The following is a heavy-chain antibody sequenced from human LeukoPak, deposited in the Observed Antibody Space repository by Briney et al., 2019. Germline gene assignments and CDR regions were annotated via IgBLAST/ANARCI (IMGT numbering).Heavy chain of an antibody. J-gene: IGHJ4*02. V-gene: IGHV4-59*08. CDR1: GGSISSYY. CDR3: ARQGGVVLAAANYFDY. Sequence: SETLSLTCTVSGGSISSYYWSWIRQPPGKGLEWIGNIFYTGSTKYNPSLKSRVTISVDTSKNQFSLKLSSVTAADTAVYYCARQGGVVLAAANYFDYWGQGTLVTVSS. CDR2: IFYTGST. D-gene: IGHD6-13*01.